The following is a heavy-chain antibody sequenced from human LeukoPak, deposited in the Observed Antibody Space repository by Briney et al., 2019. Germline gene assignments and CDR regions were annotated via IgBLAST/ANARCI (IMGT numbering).Heavy chain of an antibody. CDR3: AKDGYSGYASCMDV. Sequence: GGSLTLSFAASGFTFDDYAMHWVRQAPGKGPEGASVISLNSCSIGYADSVKGRFTISRDNAKNSLYFQMNSLRAEDTALYYCAKDGYSGYASCMDVWGQGTTVTVSS. D-gene: IGHD5-12*01. CDR1: GFTFDDYA. CDR2: ISLNSCSI. J-gene: IGHJ6*02. V-gene: IGHV3-9*01.